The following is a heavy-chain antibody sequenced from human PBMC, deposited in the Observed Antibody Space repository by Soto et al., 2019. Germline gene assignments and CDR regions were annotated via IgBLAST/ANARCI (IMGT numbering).Heavy chain of an antibody. CDR1: GGTFSSYA. CDR3: ARVVDYGDPKYYFDY. D-gene: IGHD4-17*01. V-gene: IGHV1-69*01. CDR2: IIPIFGTA. Sequence: QVQLVQSGAEVKKPGSSVKVSCKASGGTFSSYAISWVRQAPGQGLEWMGGIIPIFGTANYAQKFQGRATITADESTSTAYMELSSLRSEDTAVYYCARVVDYGDPKYYFDYWGQGTLVTVSS. J-gene: IGHJ4*02.